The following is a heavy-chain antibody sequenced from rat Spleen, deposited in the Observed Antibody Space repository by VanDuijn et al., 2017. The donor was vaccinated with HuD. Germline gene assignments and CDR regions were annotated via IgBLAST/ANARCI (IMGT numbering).Heavy chain of an antibody. CDR2: ISTGGGNT. V-gene: IGHV5S14*01. CDR1: GFTFSNYG. J-gene: IGHJ4*01. CDR3: ARHPYGGNPLYVMDA. D-gene: IGHD1-11*01. Sequence: EVQLVESGGGLVQPGRSLKLSCAASGFTFSNYGMAWVRQTPTKGLEWVASISTGGGNTYYRDSVTGLFTISRDNAKNTQYLQMDSPRSEDTATYYCARHPYGGNPLYVMDAWGQGASVTVSS.